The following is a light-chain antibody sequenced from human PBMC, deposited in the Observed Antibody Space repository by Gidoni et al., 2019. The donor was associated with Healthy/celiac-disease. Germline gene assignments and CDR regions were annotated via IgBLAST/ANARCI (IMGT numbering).Light chain of an antibody. CDR3: CSYAGSSTGWV. V-gene: IGLV2-23*02. J-gene: IGLJ3*02. Sequence: QSALTQPASVSGSPGQSITNSCTGTSSDVGSYNLVSWYQQHPGKAPKLMIYEVSKRPSGVSNRFSGSKSGNTASLTISGLQAEDEADYYCCSYAGSSTGWVFGGGTKLTVL. CDR2: EVS. CDR1: SSDVGSYNL.